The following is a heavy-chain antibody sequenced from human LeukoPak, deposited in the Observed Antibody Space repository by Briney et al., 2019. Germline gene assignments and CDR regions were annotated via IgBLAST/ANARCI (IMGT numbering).Heavy chain of an antibody. CDR2: ISAYNGNT. J-gene: IGHJ4*02. Sequence: GASVKVSCKASGYTFTSYGISWVRQAPGQGLEWMGWISAYNGNTNYAQKLQGRVTMTTDTSTSTAYMELRSLRSDDTAVYYCARVTSGYCSSTSCYEYFDYWGQGTLVTVSS. CDR3: ARVTSGYCSSTSCYEYFDY. V-gene: IGHV1-18*01. CDR1: GYTFTSYG. D-gene: IGHD2-2*01.